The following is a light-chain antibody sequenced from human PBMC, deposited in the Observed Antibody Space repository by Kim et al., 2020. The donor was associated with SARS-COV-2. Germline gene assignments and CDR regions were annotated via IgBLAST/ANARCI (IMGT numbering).Light chain of an antibody. J-gene: IGLJ1*01. CDR1: SSDVGGYNY. CDR3: SSYTSSSTYV. V-gene: IGLV2-14*04. CDR2: DVS. Sequence: SITIPCTGTSSDVGGYNYVSWYQQHPGKAPKLMIYDVSKRPSGVSNRFSGSKSGNTASLTISGLQAEDEADYYCSSYTSSSTYVFGTGTKVTVL.